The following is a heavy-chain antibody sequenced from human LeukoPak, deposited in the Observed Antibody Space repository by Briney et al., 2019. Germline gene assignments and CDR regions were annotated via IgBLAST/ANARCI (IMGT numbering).Heavy chain of an antibody. D-gene: IGHD6-13*01. Sequence: ASVKVSCKASGGTFSSYAISWVRQAPGQGLEWMGGIIPIFGTANYAQKFQGRVTMTRDTSISTAYMELSSLISDDTAVYYCARDKGAAGSDYWGQGTLVTVSS. V-gene: IGHV1-69*05. CDR3: ARDKGAAGSDY. J-gene: IGHJ4*02. CDR2: IIPIFGTA. CDR1: GGTFSSYA.